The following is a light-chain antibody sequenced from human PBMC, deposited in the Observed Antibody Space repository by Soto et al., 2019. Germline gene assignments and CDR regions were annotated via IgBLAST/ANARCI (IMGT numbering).Light chain of an antibody. J-gene: IGKJ2*01. V-gene: IGKV1-39*01. Sequence: DIQMTQSPSSLSASVGDRVTITCRTSQSISNYLNWYQQKPGKAPKFLIYAASNLQSGVPSRFSGSGSGTDFTLTISSLQPEDFATYYCQQSSSIPYTFGQGTRLEIK. CDR2: AAS. CDR3: QQSSSIPYT. CDR1: QSISNY.